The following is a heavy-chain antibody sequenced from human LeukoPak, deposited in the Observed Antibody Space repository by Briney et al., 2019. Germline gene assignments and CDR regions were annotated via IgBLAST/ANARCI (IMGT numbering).Heavy chain of an antibody. J-gene: IGHJ4*02. CDR1: GFTLSSYS. D-gene: IGHD2-15*01. CDR3: ARDGGSSAH. CDR2: MSSSSSYI. V-gene: IGHV3-21*01. Sequence: GGSLTLSCAASGFTLSSYSMNWVRQPPEKGLEWVSSMSSSSSYIYYADSVKGRFTISRDNAKNSLYLQMNSLRAEDTAVYYCARDGGSSAHWGQGTLVTVSS.